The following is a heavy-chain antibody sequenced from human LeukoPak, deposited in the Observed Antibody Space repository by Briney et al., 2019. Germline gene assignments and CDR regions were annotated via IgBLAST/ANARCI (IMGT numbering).Heavy chain of an antibody. CDR2: MNPNSGNT. Sequence: ASVKVSCKASGYTFTSYDINWVRQATGQGLEWMGWMNPNSGNTGYAQKFQGRVTMTRNTSISTAYMELSSLRSEGTAVYYCARGLMKAAAGTAKYYYYYGMDVWGQGTTVTVSS. V-gene: IGHV1-8*01. J-gene: IGHJ6*02. D-gene: IGHD6-13*01. CDR1: GYTFTSYD. CDR3: ARGLMKAAAGTAKYYYYYGMDV.